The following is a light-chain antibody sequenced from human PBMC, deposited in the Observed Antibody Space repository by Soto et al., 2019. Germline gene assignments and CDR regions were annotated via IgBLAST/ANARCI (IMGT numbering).Light chain of an antibody. Sequence: DIQMTQSPSTLSATAGDRFTITCRASQSISSWLAWYQQKPGKAPKVLIYDASSLESGVPLRFSGSGSGTEFTLTITSLQPDDFATYYCQQYKNYSPLTFGGGTKVEIK. CDR2: DAS. J-gene: IGKJ4*01. CDR1: QSISSW. CDR3: QQYKNYSPLT. V-gene: IGKV1-5*01.